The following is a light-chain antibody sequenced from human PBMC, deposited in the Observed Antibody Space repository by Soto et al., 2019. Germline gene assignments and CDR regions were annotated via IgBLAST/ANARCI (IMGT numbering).Light chain of an antibody. J-gene: IGKJ1*01. Sequence: DIVMTQSPVYLSVTPGEPASISCISSQSLLYINGYNYLDWYLQKPGQSPQLLICMASDRASGVPDRFSGRGSGTNFTLKISRVQAEDGGIYYCMQALQTPPAFGQGTKVE. CDR1: QSLLYINGYNY. CDR2: MAS. CDR3: MQALQTPPA. V-gene: IGKV2-28*01.